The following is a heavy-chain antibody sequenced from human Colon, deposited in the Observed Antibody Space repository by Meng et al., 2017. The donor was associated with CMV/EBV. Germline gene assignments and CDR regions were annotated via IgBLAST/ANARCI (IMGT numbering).Heavy chain of an antibody. J-gene: IGHJ4*02. V-gene: IGHV3-48*03. CDR1: GFTFSSHH. Sequence: SLKISCAASGFTFSSHHMNWVRQAPGKGLEWISFILSSGTAIYYADSLKGRFTISRDNAKNSLYLQINSLRVEDTAIYYCARILLGSRGADYWGQGTVVTVSS. CDR2: ILSSGTAI. D-gene: IGHD2-8*02. CDR3: ARILLGSRGADY.